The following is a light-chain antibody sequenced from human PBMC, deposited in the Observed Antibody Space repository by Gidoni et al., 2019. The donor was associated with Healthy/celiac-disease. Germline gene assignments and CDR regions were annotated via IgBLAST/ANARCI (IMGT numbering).Light chain of an antibody. Sequence: SYEQTQPPSVSVSPGQTASITCTGDRLGDKYACWYQQQPGQSPVLVIYQDSKRPSGIPERFSGSNTGNTATLTISGTQAMDEADYYWQAWGSNTVVFGGGTKLTVL. CDR1: RLGDKY. J-gene: IGLJ2*01. CDR3: QAWGSNTVV. V-gene: IGLV3-1*01. CDR2: QDS.